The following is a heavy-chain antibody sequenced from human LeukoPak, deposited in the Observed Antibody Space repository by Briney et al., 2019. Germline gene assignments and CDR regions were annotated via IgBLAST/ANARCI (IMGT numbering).Heavy chain of an antibody. CDR2: IIPIFGTA. CDR1: GGTFSSYG. Sequence: SVKVSCKASGGTFSSYGISWVRQAPGQGLEWMGGIIPIFGTANYAQKFQGRVTITADESTSTAYMELSSLRSEDTAVYYCASNFYYCSSTSCYDDYWGQGTLVTVSS. CDR3: ASNFYYCSSTSCYDDY. D-gene: IGHD2-2*01. J-gene: IGHJ4*02. V-gene: IGHV1-69*13.